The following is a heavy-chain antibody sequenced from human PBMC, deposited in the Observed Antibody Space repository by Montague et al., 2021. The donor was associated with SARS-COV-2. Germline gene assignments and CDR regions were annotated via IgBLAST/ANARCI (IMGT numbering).Heavy chain of an antibody. CDR2: IDWXXXK. CDR1: GFSLSTSGMC. Sequence: PALVKPTQTLTLTGTFSGFSLSTSGMCVSWIRQPPGKALEWLALIDWXXXKYYSTSLKTRLTISKDASKNQVVLTMTNMDPVDTATYYCARGVRGVTDFDYWGQGTLVTVSS. CDR3: ARGVRGVTDFDY. D-gene: IGHD3-10*01. J-gene: IGHJ4*02. V-gene: IGHV2-70*01.